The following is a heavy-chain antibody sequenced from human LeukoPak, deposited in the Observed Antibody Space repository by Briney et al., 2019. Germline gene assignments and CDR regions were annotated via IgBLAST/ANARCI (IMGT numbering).Heavy chain of an antibody. Sequence: GGSLRLSCAASGFTFSSYSMNWVCQAPGKGLEWVSSISSSSSYIYYADSVKGRFTISRDNAKNSLYLQMNSLRAEDTAVYYCARDGLLGYCSGGSCYSDYWGQGTLVTASS. J-gene: IGHJ4*02. CDR1: GFTFSSYS. CDR2: ISSSSSYI. CDR3: ARDGLLGYCSGGSCYSDY. V-gene: IGHV3-21*01. D-gene: IGHD2-15*01.